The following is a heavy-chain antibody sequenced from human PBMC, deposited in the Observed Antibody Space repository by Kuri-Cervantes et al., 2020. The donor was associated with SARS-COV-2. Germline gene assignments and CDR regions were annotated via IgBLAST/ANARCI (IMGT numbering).Heavy chain of an antibody. D-gene: IGHD1-14*01. CDR1: GFTFDDYG. V-gene: IGHV3-20*04. Sequence: GESLKISCATSGFTFDDYGMSWVRQAPGKGLEWVSGINWNGGSTGYADSVKGRFTISRDNAKNSLYLQMNSPRAEDTAVYYCAKGGNRDNWFDPWGQGTLVTVSS. CDR3: AKGGNRDNWFDP. J-gene: IGHJ5*02. CDR2: INWNGGST.